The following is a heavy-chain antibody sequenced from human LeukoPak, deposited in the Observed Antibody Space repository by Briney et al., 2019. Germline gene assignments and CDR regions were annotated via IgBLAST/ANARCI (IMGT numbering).Heavy chain of an antibody. CDR1: GFTFSTHW. Sequence: GGSLRLSCAASGFTFSTHWMSWVRQAPGKGLEWVANIKQDGSEKYYVDSVKGRFTISRDNAKNSLYLQMNSLRVEDTAVYYCAREKHYYGSVVDYWGQGTLVTVSS. D-gene: IGHD3-10*01. CDR2: IKQDGSEK. CDR3: AREKHYYGSVVDY. J-gene: IGHJ4*02. V-gene: IGHV3-7*01.